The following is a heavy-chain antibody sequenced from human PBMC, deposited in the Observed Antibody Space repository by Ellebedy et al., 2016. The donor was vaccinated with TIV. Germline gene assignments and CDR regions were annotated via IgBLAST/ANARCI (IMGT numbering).Heavy chain of an antibody. D-gene: IGHD3-10*01. CDR2: IIPMLGSV. CDR3: ARGGVPVEKRYNWFDP. V-gene: IGHV1-69*13. Sequence: SVKVSXXASGGTFSSSAISWVRRAPGQGLEWMGGIIPMLGSVNYAKKFQGRISITADESTSTVYMQLSGLRSDDTALYYCARGGVPVEKRYNWFDPWGQGTLVTVSS. CDR1: GGTFSSSA. J-gene: IGHJ5*02.